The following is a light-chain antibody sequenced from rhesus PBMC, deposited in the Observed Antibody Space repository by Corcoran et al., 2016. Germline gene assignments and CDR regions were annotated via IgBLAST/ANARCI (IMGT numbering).Light chain of an antibody. J-gene: IGKJ4*01. CDR2: AAS. V-gene: IGKV1-44*03. Sequence: DIQMTQSPSSLSASVGDRVTITCRASQTISSYLAWYQQKPGKVPKLLNYAASTLQSGVPSRFSGSGSGTVFTLTISRLQPEDFATYYCPQHNSHPLPFGGGTKVELK. CDR1: QTISSY. CDR3: PQHNSHPLP.